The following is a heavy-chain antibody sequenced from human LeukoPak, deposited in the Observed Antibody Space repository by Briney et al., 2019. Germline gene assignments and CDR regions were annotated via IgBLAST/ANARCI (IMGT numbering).Heavy chain of an antibody. Sequence: SETLSLTCTVSGGSISSYYWSWIRQPPGKGLEWIGYIYYSGSTNYNPSLKSRVTISVDTSKNQFSLKLSSVTAADTAVYYCARDRGYCSGGSCYLRRGYYYYMDVWGKGTTVTVSS. D-gene: IGHD2-15*01. J-gene: IGHJ6*03. CDR2: IYYSGST. CDR3: ARDRGYCSGGSCYLRRGYYYYMDV. V-gene: IGHV4-59*01. CDR1: GGSISSYY.